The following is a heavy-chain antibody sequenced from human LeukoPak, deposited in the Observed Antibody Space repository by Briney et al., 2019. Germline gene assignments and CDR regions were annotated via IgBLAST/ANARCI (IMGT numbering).Heavy chain of an antibody. CDR1: GGSFSGYY. J-gene: IGHJ4*02. CDR3: ARARGDSSGYYPDY. CDR2: INHSGST. V-gene: IGHV4-34*01. D-gene: IGHD3-22*01. Sequence: SSETLSLTCAVYGGSFSGYYWSWIRQPPGKGLEWIGEINHSGSTNYNPSLKSRVTISVDTSKNQFTLKLSSVTAADTAVYYCARARGDSSGYYPDYWGQGTLVTVSS.